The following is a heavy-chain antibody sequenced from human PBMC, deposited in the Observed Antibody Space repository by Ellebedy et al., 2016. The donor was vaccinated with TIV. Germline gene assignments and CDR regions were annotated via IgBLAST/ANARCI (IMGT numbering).Heavy chain of an antibody. V-gene: IGHV3-48*01. CDR1: GFTFSDYA. J-gene: IGHJ4*02. Sequence: PGGSLRLSCVASGFTFSDYAMNRVRQAPGKGLEWIAYTNSGSSTIYYADSVKGRFTISRDNAKNSLFLQMNSLRAEDTAVYYCAKDAGGWNWYYWGQGTRVAVSS. CDR3: AKDAGGWNWYY. D-gene: IGHD1-7*01. CDR2: TNSGSSTI.